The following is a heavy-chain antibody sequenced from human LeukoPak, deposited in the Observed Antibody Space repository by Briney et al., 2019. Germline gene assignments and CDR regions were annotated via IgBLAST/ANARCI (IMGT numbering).Heavy chain of an antibody. CDR3: AKGPYDILTRRAAKYFQH. CDR1: AFTFSNYA. CDR2: IRYDGSNK. Sequence: GGSLRLSCAASAFTFSNYAMHWVRQAPGKGLEWVASIRYDGSNKFYADSVEGRFTISRDNSKNTLYLQMNSLRAEDTAVYYCAKGPYDILTRRAAKYFQHWGQGTLVTVSS. D-gene: IGHD3-9*01. V-gene: IGHV3-30*02. J-gene: IGHJ1*01.